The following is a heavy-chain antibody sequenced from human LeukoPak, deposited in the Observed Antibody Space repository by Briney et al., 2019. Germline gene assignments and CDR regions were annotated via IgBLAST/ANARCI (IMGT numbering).Heavy chain of an antibody. Sequence: TGGSLRLSCAATGFTFDDHGMSWVRQAPGKGLEWVSTINWNGGSTGCADSVKGRFSISRDNAKDSLYLQMNSLRAEDTALYYCARTRYSSGNYFDCWGQGTLVTVSS. V-gene: IGHV3-20*04. CDR2: INWNGGST. CDR1: GFTFDDHG. D-gene: IGHD1-26*01. J-gene: IGHJ4*02. CDR3: ARTRYSSGNYFDC.